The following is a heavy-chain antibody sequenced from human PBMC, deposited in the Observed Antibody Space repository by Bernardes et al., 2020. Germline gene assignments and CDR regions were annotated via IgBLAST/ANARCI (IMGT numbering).Heavy chain of an antibody. D-gene: IGHD2-2*01. Sequence: ASVKVCCKASGYTFTSYDINWVRQATGQGLEWMGWMNPNSGNTGYAQKFQGRVTMTRNTSISTAYMELSSLRSEDTAVYYCARPYCSSTSCYFSYYYYYGMDVWGKGTTVTVSS. J-gene: IGHJ6*04. CDR1: GYTFTSYD. CDR3: ARPYCSSTSCYFSYYYYYGMDV. CDR2: MNPNSGNT. V-gene: IGHV1-8*01.